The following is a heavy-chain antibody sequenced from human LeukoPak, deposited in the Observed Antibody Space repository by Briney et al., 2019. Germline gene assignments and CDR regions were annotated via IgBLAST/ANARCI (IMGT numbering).Heavy chain of an antibody. J-gene: IGHJ4*02. D-gene: IGHD5-18*01. CDR3: ARGWIQPLWASDY. CDR2: ISYDGSNK. Sequence: GGSLRLSCAASGFTFSSYAMHWVRQAPGKGLEWVAVISYDGSNKYYADSVKGRFTISRDNSKNTLYLQMNSLRAEDTAVYYCARGWIQPLWASDYWGQGTLVTVSS. V-gene: IGHV3-30*04. CDR1: GFTFSSYA.